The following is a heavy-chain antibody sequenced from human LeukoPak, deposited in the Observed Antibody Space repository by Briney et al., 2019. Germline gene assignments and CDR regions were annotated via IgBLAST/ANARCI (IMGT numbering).Heavy chain of an antibody. D-gene: IGHD1/OR15-1a*01. CDR3: ARVRREMKRSLGRTTEYSYYYYMDV. J-gene: IGHJ6*03. CDR1: GLTFSNYW. CDR2: IKHDGSEK. V-gene: IGHV3-7*01. Sequence: GGSLRLSCAASGLTFSNYWMSWVRQGPGEGLEWVANIKHDGSEKYYIDSVKGRFTISRDNAKNSVYLPMNRLRAEDTAVYYCARVRREMKRSLGRTTEYSYYYYMDVWGKGTTVTVSS.